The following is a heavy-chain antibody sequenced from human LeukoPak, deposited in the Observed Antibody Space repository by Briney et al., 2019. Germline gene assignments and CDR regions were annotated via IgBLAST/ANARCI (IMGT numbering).Heavy chain of an antibody. Sequence: PSETLSLTCTVSGGSISSSSDYWGWIRQAPGKGLEWIGSIYYHENTYYNSSLKSRVTISVDTSKNQFSLKLSSVTAADTAVYYCAREVIGVAMVRGVTTTPYYYYYMDVWGKGTTVTISS. D-gene: IGHD3-10*01. CDR2: IYYHENT. V-gene: IGHV4-39*07. CDR1: GGSISSSSDY. CDR3: AREVIGVAMVRGVTTTPYYYYYMDV. J-gene: IGHJ6*03.